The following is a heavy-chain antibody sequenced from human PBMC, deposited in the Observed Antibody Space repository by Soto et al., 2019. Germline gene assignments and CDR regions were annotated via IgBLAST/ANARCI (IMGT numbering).Heavy chain of an antibody. J-gene: IGHJ6*02. D-gene: IGHD1-1*01. CDR1: VGSIINYY. Sequence: QVQLQQSGPGLVKPSETLSLTCTVSVGSIINYYCSWFRQSPGKGLEWIGYINHDGYSAYNLSLKRRITMSADTSQTQFSLMLDSVPATDTGVYYCARQGYGPQHGLVDVWGQGTTVIVSS. CDR2: INHDGYS. CDR3: ARQGYGPQHGLVDV. V-gene: IGHV4-59*08.